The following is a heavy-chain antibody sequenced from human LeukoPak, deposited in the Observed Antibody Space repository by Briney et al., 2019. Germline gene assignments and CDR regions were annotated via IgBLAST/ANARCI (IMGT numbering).Heavy chain of an antibody. CDR1: GGSFSGYY. CDR3: ASQIAVAVCFDY. D-gene: IGHD6-19*01. V-gene: IGHV4-34*01. J-gene: IGHJ4*02. CDR2: INHSGST. Sequence: SETLSLTCAVYGGSFSGYYWSWIRQPPGKGLEWIGEINHSGSTNYNPSLKSRVTISVDTSKNQFSLKLSSVTAADTAVYYCASQIAVAVCFDYWGQGTLVTVSS.